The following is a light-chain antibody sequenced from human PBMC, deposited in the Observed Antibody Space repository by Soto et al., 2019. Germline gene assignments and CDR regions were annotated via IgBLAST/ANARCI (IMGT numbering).Light chain of an antibody. CDR2: GNS. J-gene: IGLJ2*01. Sequence: QSVLTQPPSVSGAPGQRVTISCTGSSSNIGAGYDVHWYQQLPGTAPKLLIYGNSIRPSGVPDRFSGSKSGTSASLAITGLQAEDEADEYCQSYDTSLSAVVFGGGTKLTVL. CDR3: QSYDTSLSAVV. CDR1: SSNIGAGYD. V-gene: IGLV1-40*01.